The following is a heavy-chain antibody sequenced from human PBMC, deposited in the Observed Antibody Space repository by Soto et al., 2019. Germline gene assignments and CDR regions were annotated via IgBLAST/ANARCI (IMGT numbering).Heavy chain of an antibody. J-gene: IGHJ6*03. Sequence: PGGSLSLSCAASGFTFRSYWMSWVRQAPGQRLEWVANIKQDGSEKYYVDSVKGRFTISRDNAKNSLYLQMNSLRAEDTAVYYCAREGRQQLGDRYYYYYYYMDVWGKGTTVTVSS. V-gene: IGHV3-7*01. CDR3: AREGRQQLGDRYYYYYYYMDV. CDR2: IKQDGSEK. D-gene: IGHD6-13*01. CDR1: GFTFRSYW.